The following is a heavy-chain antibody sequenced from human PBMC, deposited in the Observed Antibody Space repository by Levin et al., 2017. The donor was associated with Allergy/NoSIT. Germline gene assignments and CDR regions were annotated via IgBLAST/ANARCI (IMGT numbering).Heavy chain of an antibody. CDR1: GIAFSSYS. D-gene: IGHD6-19*01. CDR3: ATSGGRGWYSPSH. V-gene: IGHV3-21*01. CDR2: ISSSSSYK. Sequence: PGGSLRLSCAASGIAFSSYSMNWVRQAPGKGLEWVSSISSSSSYKFYADAMKGRFAISRDNAKNSLYLQMNSLRAEDTAVYYCATSGGRGWYSPSHWGQGTLVTVSS. J-gene: IGHJ4*02.